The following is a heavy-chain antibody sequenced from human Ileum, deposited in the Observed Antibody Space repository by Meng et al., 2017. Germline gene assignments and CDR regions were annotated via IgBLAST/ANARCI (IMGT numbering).Heavy chain of an antibody. Sequence: QVQLQESGPGLVKPSGTLPLTCAVSAGSISNGKWWSWVRQPPGKGLEWIGEISQSGTTNYYPSLNSRVSISLDKANNHLSLTLTSVTAADTAVYYCATYGSGFTPPLDPWGQGILVTVSS. V-gene: IGHV4-4*02. CDR2: ISQSGTT. CDR1: AGSISNGKW. J-gene: IGHJ5*02. CDR3: ATYGSGFTPPLDP. D-gene: IGHD3-10*01.